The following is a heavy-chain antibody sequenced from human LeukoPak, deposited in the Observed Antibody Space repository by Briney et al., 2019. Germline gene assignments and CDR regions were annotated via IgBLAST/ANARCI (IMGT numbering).Heavy chain of an antibody. CDR3: ARRSIWGIAAAGFDY. D-gene: IGHD6-25*01. CDR1: GYSFTSYW. Sequence: GESLKISCKGSGYSFTSYWISWVRQMPGKGLEWMGRIDPSDSYTNYSPSFQGHVTISADKSISTAYLQWSSLKASDTAMYYCARRSIWGIAAAGFDYWGQGTLVTVSS. CDR2: IDPSDSYT. V-gene: IGHV5-10-1*01. J-gene: IGHJ4*02.